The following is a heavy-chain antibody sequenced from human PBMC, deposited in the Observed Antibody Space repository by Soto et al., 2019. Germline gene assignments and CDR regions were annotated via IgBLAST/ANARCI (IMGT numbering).Heavy chain of an antibody. CDR3: SRGLGGSYSENDY. V-gene: IGHV4-34*01. D-gene: IGHD1-26*01. CDR2: INHSGST. Sequence: QVQLQQWGAGLLKPSETLSLTCAVYGGSFSGYYWRWIRQPPGKGLEWIGEINHSGSTNYNPSLKSRVTISVDTSKNQFSLKLSSVTAADTAVYYCSRGLGGSYSENDYWGQGTLVTVSS. CDR1: GGSFSGYY. J-gene: IGHJ4*02.